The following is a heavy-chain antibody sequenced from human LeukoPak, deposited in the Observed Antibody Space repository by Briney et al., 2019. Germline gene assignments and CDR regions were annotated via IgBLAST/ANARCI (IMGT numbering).Heavy chain of an antibody. CDR1: GYTFTGYY. D-gene: IGHD3-3*01. V-gene: IGHV1-2*02. CDR2: INPNSGGT. J-gene: IGHJ5*02. CDR3: ARSLRFLEWLLGNWFDP. Sequence: ASVKVSFKASGYTFTGYYMHWVRQAPGQGLEWMGWINPNSGGTNYAQKFQGRVTMTRDTSISTAYMELSRLRSDDTAVYYCARSLRFLEWLLGNWFDPWGQGTLVTVSS.